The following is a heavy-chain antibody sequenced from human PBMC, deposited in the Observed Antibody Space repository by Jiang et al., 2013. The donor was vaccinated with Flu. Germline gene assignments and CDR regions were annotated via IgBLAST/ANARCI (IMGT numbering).Heavy chain of an antibody. J-gene: IGHJ4*02. CDR3: ARESRTAAAGKPFDY. CDR1: GGSISSNNW. D-gene: IGHD6-13*01. CDR2: IYHSGST. V-gene: IGHV4-4*02. Sequence: QLVESGPGLVKPSGTLSLTCAVSGGSISSNNWWSWVRQPPGRGLEWIGEIYHSGSTNYNPSLKSRVTISVDKSKNQFSLKLSSVTAAATAVYYCARESRTAAAGKPFDYWGQGTLVTVSS.